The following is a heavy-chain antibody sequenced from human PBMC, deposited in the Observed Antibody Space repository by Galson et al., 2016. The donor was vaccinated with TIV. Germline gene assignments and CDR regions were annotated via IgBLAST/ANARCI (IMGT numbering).Heavy chain of an antibody. CDR3: ARDRGSMTMIPVIDYNFGMDV. CDR2: ISGYNGNT. D-gene: IGHD3-22*01. CDR1: GYTFNDYG. J-gene: IGHJ6*02. Sequence: SVKVSCKASGYTFNDYGISWVRQAPGRGLEWMGWISGYNGNTYYVQKFQGRVTMTTDTSTTTGYMELTSLRSDDTAVYYCARDRGSMTMIPVIDYNFGMDVWGQGTTVTVSS. V-gene: IGHV1-18*01.